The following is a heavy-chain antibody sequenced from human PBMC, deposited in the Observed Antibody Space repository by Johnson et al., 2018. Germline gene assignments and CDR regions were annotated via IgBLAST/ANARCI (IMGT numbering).Heavy chain of an antibody. D-gene: IGHD6-19*01. CDR3: AKDPSSGWYGYYYMDV. CDR1: GFTFSSYG. Sequence: QVQLVESGGGVVQPGRSLRLSCAASGFTFSSYGMHWVRQAPGKGLEWGAVISYDGSNKHYADSVKGRFTISRDNSKNTLYVQMNSLRAEDRAVYYCAKDPSSGWYGYYYMDVWGKGTMVTVSS. J-gene: IGHJ6*03. V-gene: IGHV3-30*18. CDR2: ISYDGSNK.